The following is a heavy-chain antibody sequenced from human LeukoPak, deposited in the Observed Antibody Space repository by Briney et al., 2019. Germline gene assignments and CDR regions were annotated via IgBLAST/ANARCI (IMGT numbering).Heavy chain of an antibody. V-gene: IGHV3-53*01. J-gene: IGHJ4*02. D-gene: IGHD4-23*01. Sequence: GGSLRLSCAASGFTVSSNYMSWVRQAPGKGLEWVSVIYSGGSTNYADSVKGRFTISRDNSKNTLFLQMNSLRAGDTAVYYCAKDDYGGNSPSYYFDYWGQGTLVTVSS. CDR1: GFTVSSNY. CDR3: AKDDYGGNSPSYYFDY. CDR2: IYSGGST.